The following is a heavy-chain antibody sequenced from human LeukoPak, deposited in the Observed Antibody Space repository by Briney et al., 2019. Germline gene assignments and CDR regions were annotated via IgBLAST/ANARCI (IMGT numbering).Heavy chain of an antibody. V-gene: IGHV3-21*01. D-gene: IGHD4/OR15-4a*01. CDR3: ASDPFSARDAFDI. J-gene: IGHJ3*02. Sequence: GGSLRLSCAASGFSFSIYSMNWVRQAPGKGLEWVSSISSASSYIYYTDSVKGRFTISRDDAKNSLYLQMNSLRAEDTAVYYCASDPFSARDAFDIWGQGTMVTVSS. CDR2: ISSASSYI. CDR1: GFSFSIYS.